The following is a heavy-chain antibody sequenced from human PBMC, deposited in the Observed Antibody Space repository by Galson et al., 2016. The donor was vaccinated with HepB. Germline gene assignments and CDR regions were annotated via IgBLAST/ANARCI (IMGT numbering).Heavy chain of an antibody. V-gene: IGHV1-46*01. Sequence: SVKVSCKASGYTFINYYMHWVRQAPGQGLEWMGIGNPRTGSTSYAQKFQDRVTVTRDTSTSTVYMELSSLRSEDTAAYYCARDRGSNSLKGYGTDVWGQGTTVTVSS. CDR3: ARDRGSNSLKGYGTDV. CDR1: GYTFINYY. CDR2: GNPRTGST. D-gene: IGHD3-10*01. J-gene: IGHJ6*02.